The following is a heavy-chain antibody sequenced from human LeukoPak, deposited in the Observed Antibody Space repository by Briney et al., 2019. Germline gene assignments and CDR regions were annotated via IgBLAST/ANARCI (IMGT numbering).Heavy chain of an antibody. CDR3: ARSRSAEGDYNNWFDP. Sequence: SETLSLTCAVYGGSFSGYYWSWIRQLPGKGLEWIGEINHSGSTNYNPSLKSRVTISVDTSKNQFSLKLSSVTAADTAVYYCARSRSAEGDYNNWFDPWGQGTLVTVSS. CDR1: GGSFSGYY. V-gene: IGHV4-34*01. CDR2: INHSGST. D-gene: IGHD4-17*01. J-gene: IGHJ5*02.